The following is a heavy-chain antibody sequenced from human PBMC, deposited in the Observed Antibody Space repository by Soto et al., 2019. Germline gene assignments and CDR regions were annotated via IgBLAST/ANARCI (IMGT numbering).Heavy chain of an antibody. V-gene: IGHV3-15*07. D-gene: IGHD6-13*01. J-gene: IGHJ4*02. CDR1: GFTFSNAW. CDR3: TTGAAAGLGWRDY. CDR2: IKSKTDGGTT. Sequence: EVQLVESGGGLVKPGGSLRLSCAASGFTFSNAWMNWVRQAPGKGLEWVGRIKSKTDGGTTDYAAPVKGRFTISRDDSKNTLYLQMNSLKTEDTAVYYCTTGAAAGLGWRDYWGQGTLVTVSS.